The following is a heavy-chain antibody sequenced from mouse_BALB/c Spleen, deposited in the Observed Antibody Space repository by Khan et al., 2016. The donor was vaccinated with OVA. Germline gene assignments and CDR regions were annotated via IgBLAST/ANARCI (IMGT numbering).Heavy chain of an antibody. CDR2: ISPGSGDT. D-gene: IGHD1-2*01. CDR1: GYTFTDYY. V-gene: IGHV1-77*01. Sequence: QVQLKQSGAELARPGASVKLSCKASGYTFTDYYINWVKQRTGQGLEWIGEISPGSGDTYYNEKFKGKATLTADKSSSTVYMRRSSLTAEASSVYCCARRNYFGYTFAYWGQGTLVTVSA. J-gene: IGHJ3*01. CDR3: ARRNYFGYTFAY.